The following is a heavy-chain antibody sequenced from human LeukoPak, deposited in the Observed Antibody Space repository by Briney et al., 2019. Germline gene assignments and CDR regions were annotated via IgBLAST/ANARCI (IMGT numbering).Heavy chain of an antibody. CDR1: GGSISSSSYY. CDR2: IYYSGST. V-gene: IGHV4-39*01. J-gene: IGHJ6*03. D-gene: IGHD6-6*01. Sequence: PSETLSLTCTVSGGSISSSSYYWGWIRQPPGKGLEWIGSIYYSGSTYYNPSLKSRVTISVDTSKNQFSLKLSSVTAADTAVYYCARLRGSSSNYYYYMDVWGKGTTVTISS. CDR3: ARLRGSSSNYYYYMDV.